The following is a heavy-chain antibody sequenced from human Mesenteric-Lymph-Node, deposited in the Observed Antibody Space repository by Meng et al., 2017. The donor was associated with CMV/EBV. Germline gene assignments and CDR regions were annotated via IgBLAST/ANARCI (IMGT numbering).Heavy chain of an antibody. V-gene: IGHV3-7*04. D-gene: IGHD2-21*01. J-gene: IGHJ4*02. Sequence: GESLKISCAASGFTFSSYWMSWVRQAPGKGLEWVANIKQDGSEKYYVDSVKGRFTISRDNAKNSLYLQMNSLRAEDTAVYYCARAYCGNVACAPAYWGQGTLVTVSS. CDR1: GFTFSSYW. CDR3: ARAYCGNVACAPAY. CDR2: IKQDGSEK.